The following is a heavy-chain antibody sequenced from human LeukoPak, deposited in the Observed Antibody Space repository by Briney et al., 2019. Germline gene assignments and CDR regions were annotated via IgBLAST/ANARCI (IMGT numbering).Heavy chain of an antibody. Sequence: ASVKVSCKASGYTFTSYDINWVRQATGQGLEWMGWMNPNNGHTGYAQQFRGRVTMTRNASIGTAYMELTGLRSEDTAVYYCARAIGTASYYYFDYWGQGSLVTVSS. V-gene: IGHV1-8*01. D-gene: IGHD1-26*01. CDR3: ARAIGTASYYYFDY. CDR1: GYTFTSYD. J-gene: IGHJ4*02. CDR2: MNPNNGHT.